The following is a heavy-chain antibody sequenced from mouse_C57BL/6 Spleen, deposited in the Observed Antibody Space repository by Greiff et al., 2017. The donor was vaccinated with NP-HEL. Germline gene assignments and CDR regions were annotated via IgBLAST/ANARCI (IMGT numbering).Heavy chain of an antibody. Sequence: VQLQQSGAELVKPGASVKISCKASGYAFSSYWMNWVKQRPGKGLEWIGQIYPGDGDTNYNGKFKGKATLTADKSSSTAYMQLSSLTSEDSAVYFCAVASSVYYFDYWGQGTTLTVSS. CDR1: GYAFSSYW. J-gene: IGHJ2*01. V-gene: IGHV1-80*01. D-gene: IGHD3-2*02. CDR2: IYPGDGDT. CDR3: AVASSVYYFDY.